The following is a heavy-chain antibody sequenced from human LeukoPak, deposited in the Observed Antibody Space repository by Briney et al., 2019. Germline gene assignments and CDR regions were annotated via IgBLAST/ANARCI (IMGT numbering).Heavy chain of an antibody. D-gene: IGHD1-1*01. V-gene: IGHV3-30-3*01. Sequence: PGGSLRLSCAASGFTFSSYAMHWVRQAPGKGLEWVAVISYDGSNKYYADSVKGRFTISRDNSKNTLYLQMNSLRAEDTAVYYCARDEGTNWFDPWGQGTLVTVSS. CDR3: ARDEGTNWFDP. CDR1: GFTFSSYA. CDR2: ISYDGSNK. J-gene: IGHJ5*02.